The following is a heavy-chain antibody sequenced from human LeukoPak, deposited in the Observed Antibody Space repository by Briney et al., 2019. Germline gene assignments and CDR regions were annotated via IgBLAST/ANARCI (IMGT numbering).Heavy chain of an antibody. V-gene: IGHV1-2*02. CDR1: GYTFTGYY. Sequence: ASVKVSCKASGYTFTGYYMHWVRQAPGQGLEWMGWINPNSGGTNYAQKFQGRVTMTRDTSISTAYMELSRLRSDDTAVYYCARDPLVVAYCGGDCYSHYWGQGTLVTVSS. CDR2: INPNSGGT. J-gene: IGHJ4*02. D-gene: IGHD2-21*02. CDR3: ARDPLVVAYCGGDCYSHY.